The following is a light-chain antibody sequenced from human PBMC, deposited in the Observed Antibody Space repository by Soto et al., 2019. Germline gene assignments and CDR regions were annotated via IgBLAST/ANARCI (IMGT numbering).Light chain of an antibody. CDR3: QQSHSTPPT. J-gene: IGKJ1*01. Sequence: DVKMTQSPSTLSGSVGDRVTITCRASQTISSWLAWYQQKPGKAPKLLIYAAASLQSGVPSRFSGSGSGTDFTLTISSLQPEDFATYYCQQSHSTPPTFGQGTKVDVK. CDR1: QTISSW. CDR2: AAA. V-gene: IGKV1-39*01.